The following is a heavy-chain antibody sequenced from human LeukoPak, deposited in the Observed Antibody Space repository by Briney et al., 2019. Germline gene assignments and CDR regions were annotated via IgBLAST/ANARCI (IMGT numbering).Heavy chain of an antibody. V-gene: IGHV4-59*01. D-gene: IGHD2-21*02. CDR2: IYYSGST. CDR3: ARSYCGGDCYSFDY. CDR1: GGSISSYY. Sequence: SETLSLTCTVSGGSISSYYWSWIRQPPGKGLEGIGYIYYSGSTNYNPSLKSRVTISVDTSKNQFSLKLSSVTAADTAVYYCARSYCGGDCYSFDYWGQGTLVTVSS. J-gene: IGHJ4*02.